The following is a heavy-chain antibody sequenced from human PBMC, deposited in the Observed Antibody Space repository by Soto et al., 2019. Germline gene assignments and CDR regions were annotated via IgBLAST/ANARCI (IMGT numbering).Heavy chain of an antibody. Sequence: SETLSLTCFVSGYSITAGGYYWSWIRHHPGKGLEWIGSFYSSGSIIYNPSLRSRVTISVDRSKNQFSLKLSSVTAADTAVFYCARARLLTGIDYWGQGTLVTVSS. V-gene: IGHV4-39*07. J-gene: IGHJ4*02. CDR2: FYSSGSI. D-gene: IGHD3-9*01. CDR1: GYSITAGGYY. CDR3: ARARLLTGIDY.